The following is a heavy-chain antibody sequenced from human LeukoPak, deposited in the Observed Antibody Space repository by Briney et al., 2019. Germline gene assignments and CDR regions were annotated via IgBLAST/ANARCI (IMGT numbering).Heavy chain of an antibody. CDR3: ARDYGGHGEYFDY. Sequence: GGSLRLSCAASGFTFTTYNINCVRQTPGKGLEWISYISSDGNTIYYADSVKGRFTISRDNAKNSVYLQMNSLRDEDTAIYHCARDYGGHGEYFDYWGQGTLVTVSS. J-gene: IGHJ4*02. D-gene: IGHD4-23*01. CDR1: GFTFTTYN. V-gene: IGHV3-48*03. CDR2: ISSDGNTI.